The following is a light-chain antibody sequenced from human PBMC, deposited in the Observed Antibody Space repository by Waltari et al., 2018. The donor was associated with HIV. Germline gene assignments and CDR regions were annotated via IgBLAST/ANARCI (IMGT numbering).Light chain of an antibody. V-gene: IGLV1-47*01. CDR3: GVWDDNLSGV. J-gene: IGLJ2*01. CDR2: RND. CDR1: DSNVGRHY. Sequence: QSVLTQPPSESASPGQRLMISCSGSDSNVGRHYVYWYQQLPGGAPTLLLYRNDRRAAGVPDRFDGTKSGTSASLTINDLRSEDEGLYFCGVWDDNLSGVFGGGTKVTVL.